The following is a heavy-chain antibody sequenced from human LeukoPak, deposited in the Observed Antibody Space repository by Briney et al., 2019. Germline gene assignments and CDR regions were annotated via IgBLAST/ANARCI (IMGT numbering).Heavy chain of an antibody. Sequence: SVKVSCKASGGTFSSYTISWVRQAPGQGLEWMRRIIPILGIANYAQKFQGRVTITADKSTSTAYMELSSLRSEDTAVYYCARSSPGRPWYSSSWWLDYWGQGTLVTVSS. CDR2: IIPILGIA. CDR3: ARSSPGRPWYSSSWWLDY. CDR1: GGTFSSYT. D-gene: IGHD6-13*01. V-gene: IGHV1-69*02. J-gene: IGHJ4*02.